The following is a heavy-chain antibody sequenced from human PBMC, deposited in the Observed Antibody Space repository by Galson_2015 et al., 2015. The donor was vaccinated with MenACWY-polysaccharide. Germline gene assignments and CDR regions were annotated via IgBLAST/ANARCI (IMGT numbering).Heavy chain of an antibody. D-gene: IGHD3-22*01. CDR1: GFTVSSNY. J-gene: IGHJ2*01. V-gene: IGHV3-66*01. CDR3: AREDYYDSSGYTWYFDL. Sequence: SLRLSCAASGFTVSSNYMSWVRQAPGKGLEWVSVFYSGGYTYYADPVKGRFTISRDHSKNTLYLQMNSLRAEDTAVYYCAREDYYDSSGYTWYFDLWGRGTLVTVSS. CDR2: FYSGGYT.